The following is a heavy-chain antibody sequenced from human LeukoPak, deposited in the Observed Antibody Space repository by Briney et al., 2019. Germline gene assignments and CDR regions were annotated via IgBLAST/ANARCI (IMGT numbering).Heavy chain of an antibody. CDR1: GYTFSNYG. V-gene: IGHV1-18*01. Sequence: GASVKVSCKASGYTFSNYGITWVRQAPGEGLEWMGWIRAYNDNPDYAQKFQGRVIMTTDTSTSTTYMELRSLRSDDTAVYYCARDKGMRGSGVGAKVSDYWGQGTPVTVSS. CDR3: ARDKGMRGSGVGAKVSDY. CDR2: IRAYNDNP. D-gene: IGHD1-26*01. J-gene: IGHJ4*02.